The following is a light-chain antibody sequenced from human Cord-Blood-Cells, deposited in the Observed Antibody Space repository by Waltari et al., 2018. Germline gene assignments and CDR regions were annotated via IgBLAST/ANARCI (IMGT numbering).Light chain of an antibody. CDR2: DVS. CDR3: SSYTSSSTFV. Sequence: QSALTQPASVSGSPGQSITISCTGTSSDVGGYNYVSWYQQHPGKAPKLMIYDVSKRPSGVSNRFSGSKSGNTASLTISGLQAEDEADYYCSSYTSSSTFVFSGGTKLTVL. CDR1: SSDVGGYNY. V-gene: IGLV2-14*01. J-gene: IGLJ3*02.